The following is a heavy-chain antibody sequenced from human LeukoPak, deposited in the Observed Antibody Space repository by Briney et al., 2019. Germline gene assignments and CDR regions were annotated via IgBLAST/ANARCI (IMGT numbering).Heavy chain of an antibody. V-gene: IGHV3-53*01. CDR2: IYSGGTT. D-gene: IGHD3-10*01. CDR1: GFTVSSNY. CDR3: TRDSTYYGSGSYYY. J-gene: IGHJ4*02. Sequence: GGSLRLSCEASGFTVSSNYMSWVRQAPGKGLEWVSVIYSGGTTYYADSVRGRFTISRDNSKNTLYLQMNSLRAEDTAVYYCTRDSTYYGSGSYYYWGQGTLVTVSS.